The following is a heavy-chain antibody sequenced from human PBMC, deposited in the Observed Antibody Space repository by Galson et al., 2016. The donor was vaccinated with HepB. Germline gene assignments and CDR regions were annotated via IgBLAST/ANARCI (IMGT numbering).Heavy chain of an antibody. J-gene: IGHJ4*02. D-gene: IGHD3-16*02. V-gene: IGHV1-69*13. Sequence: SVKVSCKASGGAFRNHDISWVRLAPGQGLEWMGGIIPVFGTPKYAQKFQGRVTITADESTSTAYMELSSLRSEDTAVYYCARGTYDYVWGSYPYFDYWGQGTLVTVSS. CDR2: IIPVFGTP. CDR1: GGAFRNHD. CDR3: ARGTYDYVWGSYPYFDY.